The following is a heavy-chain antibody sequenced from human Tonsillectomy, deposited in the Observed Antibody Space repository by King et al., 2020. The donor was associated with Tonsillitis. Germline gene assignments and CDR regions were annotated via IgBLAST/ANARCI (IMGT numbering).Heavy chain of an antibody. CDR3: ARVGGYYDFWSGAYYFDY. V-gene: IGHV4-39*01. D-gene: IGHD3-3*01. CDR2: IYYSGST. J-gene: IGHJ4*02. CDR1: GGSISSSSYY. Sequence: LQLQESGPGLVKPSETLSLTCTVSGGSISSSSYYWGWIRQPPGKGLEWIGSIYYSGSTYYNPSLKSRVTISVDTSKKQFSLKLSSVTAADPAVYYCARVGGYYDFWSGAYYFDYWGQGILVTVSS.